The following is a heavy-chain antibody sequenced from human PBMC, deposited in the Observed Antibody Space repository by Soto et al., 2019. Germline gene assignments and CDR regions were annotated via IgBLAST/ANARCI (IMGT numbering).Heavy chain of an antibody. CDR3: ARTPYCSSTSCPYYYYYYGMDV. J-gene: IGHJ6*02. D-gene: IGHD2-2*01. Sequence: SETLSLTCTVSGGSVSSGSYYWSWIRQPPGKGLEWIGYIYYSGSTNYNPSLKSRVTISVDTSKNQFSLKLSSVTAADTAVYYCARTPYCSSTSCPYYYYYYGMDVWGQGTTVTVSS. CDR1: GGSVSSGSYY. V-gene: IGHV4-61*01. CDR2: IYYSGST.